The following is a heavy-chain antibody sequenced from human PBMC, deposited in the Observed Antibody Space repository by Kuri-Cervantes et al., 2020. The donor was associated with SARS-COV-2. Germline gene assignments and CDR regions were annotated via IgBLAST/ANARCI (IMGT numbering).Heavy chain of an antibody. D-gene: IGHD2-8*01. CDR3: ARPDCTINGVCFMDV. CDR2: ISYDGTNK. V-gene: IGHV3-30-3*01. J-gene: IGHJ6*02. Sequence: GESLKISCAASGSTFSSYAMHWVRQAPGKGLEWVSLISYDGTNKFYADSVKGRFTISRDNSRNTLYLQMNSLRAEDTAVFYCARPDCTINGVCFMDVWGQGTTVTVSS. CDR1: GSTFSSYA.